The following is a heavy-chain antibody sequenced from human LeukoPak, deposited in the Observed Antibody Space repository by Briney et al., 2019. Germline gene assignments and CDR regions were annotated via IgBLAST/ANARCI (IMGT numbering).Heavy chain of an antibody. CDR1: GFTFDDYA. J-gene: IGHJ6*02. V-gene: IGHV3-9*01. D-gene: IGHD3-22*01. CDR3: AKDTGYDSSGYYSPGTYGMDV. Sequence: GGSLRLSCAASGFTFDDYAMHWVRQVPGKGLEWVSGISWNSGSIGYADSVKGRFTISRDNAKHSLYLQMNSLRAEDTALYYCAKDTGYDSSGYYSPGTYGMDVWGQGTTVTVSS. CDR2: ISWNSGSI.